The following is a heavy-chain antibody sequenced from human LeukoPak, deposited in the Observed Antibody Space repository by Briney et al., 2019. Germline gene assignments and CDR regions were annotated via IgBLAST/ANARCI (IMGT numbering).Heavy chain of an antibody. CDR3: ARVDTAMAGDY. J-gene: IGHJ4*02. Sequence: GASVKVSCKASGYTFAGYYMHWVRQAPGQGLEWMGWINPNSGGTNYAQKFQGRVTMTRDTSISTAYMELSSLRSEDTAVYYCARVDTAMAGDYWGQGTLVTVSS. CDR1: GYTFAGYY. V-gene: IGHV1-2*02. CDR2: INPNSGGT. D-gene: IGHD5-18*01.